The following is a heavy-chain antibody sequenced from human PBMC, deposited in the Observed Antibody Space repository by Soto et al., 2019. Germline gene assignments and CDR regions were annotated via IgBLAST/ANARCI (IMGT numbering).Heavy chain of an antibody. D-gene: IGHD3-9*01. Sequence: EVQLLESGGGLVQPGGSLRLSCSVSGFTFSNYAMTWVRQAPGKGLEWVSRISGGGGGTHYADSIKGRFTISRDSSKNPLELEMNRRRADETAVYYCAKGSQYDTLPADHAFDSWGQGTLVTVSS. J-gene: IGHJ4*02. V-gene: IGHV3-23*01. CDR3: AKGSQYDTLPADHAFDS. CDR1: GFTFSNYA. CDR2: ISGGGGGT.